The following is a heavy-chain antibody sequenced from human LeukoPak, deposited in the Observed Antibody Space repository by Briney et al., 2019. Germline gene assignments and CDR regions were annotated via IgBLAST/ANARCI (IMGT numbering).Heavy chain of an antibody. J-gene: IGHJ4*02. CDR3: AKGSKSSGWNFDY. CDR1: GFTLSSYA. V-gene: IGHV3-23*01. D-gene: IGHD6-19*01. CDR2: ISGSSGST. Sequence: GGSLRLSCAASGFTLSSYAMSWVRQAPGRGLEWVSAISGSSGSTYYADSVKGRFTIPRDISKNTLYLQMNSLRAEDTAVYFCAKGSKSSGWNFDYWGQGSLVTVSS.